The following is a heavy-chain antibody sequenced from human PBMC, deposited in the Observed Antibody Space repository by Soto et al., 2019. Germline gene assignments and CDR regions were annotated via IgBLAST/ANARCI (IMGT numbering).Heavy chain of an antibody. Sequence: QVQLQESGPGLVKPSGTLSLTCAVSSGSISSSNWWSWVRQPPGKGLEWIGEIYHSGSTNYNPSLKSRVTISVDKSKNQFSLKLSSVTAADTAVYYCAREGYCSGGSCRDYYFDDWGQGTLVTVSS. V-gene: IGHV4-4*02. CDR2: IYHSGST. CDR3: AREGYCSGGSCRDYYFDD. J-gene: IGHJ4*02. CDR1: SGSISSSNW. D-gene: IGHD2-15*01.